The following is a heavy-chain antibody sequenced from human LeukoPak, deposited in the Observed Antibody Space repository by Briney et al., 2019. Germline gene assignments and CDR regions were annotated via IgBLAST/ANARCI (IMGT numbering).Heavy chain of an antibody. J-gene: IGHJ3*02. CDR1: GFNFRDYT. CDR2: ISGSGGST. CDR3: AKRARKAAAGAFDI. Sequence: GGSLRLSCAASGFNFRDYTMHWVRQVPGKGLEWVSAISGSGGSTYYADSVKGRFTISRDNSKNTLYLQMNSLRAEDTAVYYCAKRARKAAAGAFDIWGQGTMVTVSS. V-gene: IGHV3-23*01. D-gene: IGHD6-13*01.